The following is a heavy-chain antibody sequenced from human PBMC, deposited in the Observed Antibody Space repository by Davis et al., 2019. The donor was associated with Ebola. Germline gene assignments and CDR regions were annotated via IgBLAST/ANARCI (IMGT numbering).Heavy chain of an antibody. J-gene: IGHJ3*02. CDR1: GGSISSGDYY. CDR3: AREQYYYDSSGYHRGAFDI. Sequence: SETLSLTCTVSGGSISSGDYYWSWIRQPPGKGLEWIGYIYYSGSTNYNTSLKSRVTISVDTSKNQFSLKLSSVTAADTAVYYCAREQYYYDSSGYHRGAFDIWGQGTMVTVSP. D-gene: IGHD3-22*01. V-gene: IGHV4-61*08. CDR2: IYYSGST.